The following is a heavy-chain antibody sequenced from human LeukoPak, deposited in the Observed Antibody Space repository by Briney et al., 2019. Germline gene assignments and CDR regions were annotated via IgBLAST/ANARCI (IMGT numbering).Heavy chain of an antibody. CDR3: AREGYYGSGSPPSLYFDY. CDR1: GFTFSRYW. CDR2: IKQDRGEI. Sequence: GGSLRLSCAASGFTFSRYWMSWVRQVPRKGLEWVANIKQDRGEIYYVDSVKGRFTISRDNSRSTLYLQMNSLRPEDTAIYYCAREGYYGSGSPPSLYFDYWGQGTLVTVSS. V-gene: IGHV3-7*01. J-gene: IGHJ4*02. D-gene: IGHD3-10*01.